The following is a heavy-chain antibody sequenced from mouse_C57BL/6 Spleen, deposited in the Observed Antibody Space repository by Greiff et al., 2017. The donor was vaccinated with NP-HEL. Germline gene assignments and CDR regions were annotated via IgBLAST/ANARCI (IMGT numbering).Heavy chain of an antibody. Sequence: QVQLKQSGAELVRPGASVTLSCKASGYTFTDYEMHWVKQTPVHGLEWIGAIDPETGGTAYNQKFKGKAILTADKSSSTAYMELRSLTSEDSAVYYCTRSVITAVVYFDYWGQGTTLTVSS. J-gene: IGHJ2*01. V-gene: IGHV1-15*01. D-gene: IGHD1-1*01. CDR3: TRSVITAVVYFDY. CDR2: IDPETGGT. CDR1: GYTFTDYE.